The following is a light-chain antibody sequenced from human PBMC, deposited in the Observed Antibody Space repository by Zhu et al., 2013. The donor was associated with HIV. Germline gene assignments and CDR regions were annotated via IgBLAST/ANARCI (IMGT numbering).Light chain of an antibody. Sequence: IQLTQSPSSLSASVGDRVTITCRASQGIGSYLAWYRQKSGKAPELLIYGASTLQSGVPSRFSGSGSGTEFSLTISSLQAEDVAVYYCHQYYRTPQTFGQGTKVEIK. J-gene: IGKJ1*01. CDR2: GAS. V-gene: IGKV1-9*01. CDR3: HQYYRTPQT. CDR1: QGIGSY.